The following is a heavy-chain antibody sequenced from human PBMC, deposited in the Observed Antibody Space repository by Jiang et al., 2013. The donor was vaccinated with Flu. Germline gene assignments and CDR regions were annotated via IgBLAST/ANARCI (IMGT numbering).Heavy chain of an antibody. Sequence: LLKPSETLSLTCTVSGGSISSYYWSWIRQPPGKGLEWIGYIYYSGSTNYNPSLKSRVTISVDTSKNQFSLKLSSVTAADTAVYYCARNSGSYYLWFDPWGQGTLVTVSS. J-gene: IGHJ5*02. CDR1: GGSISSYY. V-gene: IGHV4-59*08. D-gene: IGHD1-26*01. CDR2: IYYSGST. CDR3: ARNSGSYYLWFDP.